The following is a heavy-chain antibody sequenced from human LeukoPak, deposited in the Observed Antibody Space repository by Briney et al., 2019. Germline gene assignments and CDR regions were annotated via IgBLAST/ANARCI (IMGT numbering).Heavy chain of an antibody. CDR2: ISSSSSTI. V-gene: IGHV3-48*04. J-gene: IGHJ4*02. CDR1: GFTFSSYS. D-gene: IGHD3-10*01. CDR3: AREITLGGGSGNEKTDDY. Sequence: GGSLRLSCAASGFTFSSYSMNWVRQAPGKGLEWVSYISSSSSTIYYADSVKGRFTISRDNAKNSLYLQMNSLRAEDTAVYYCAREITLGGGSGNEKTDDYWGQGTLVTVSS.